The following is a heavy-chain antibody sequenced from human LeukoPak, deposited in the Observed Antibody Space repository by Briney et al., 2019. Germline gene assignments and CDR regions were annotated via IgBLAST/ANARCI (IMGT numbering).Heavy chain of an antibody. V-gene: IGHV3-21*04. J-gene: IGHJ4*02. D-gene: IGHD6-13*01. CDR3: AKDMKGIAGPGFDY. CDR2: ISSSSSYI. Sequence: GGSLRLSCAASGFTFSSYSMNWVRQAPGKGLEWVSSISSSSSYIYYADSVKGRFTISRDNAKNSLYLQMNSLRAEGTALYYCAKDMKGIAGPGFDYWGQGTLVTVSS. CDR1: GFTFSSYS.